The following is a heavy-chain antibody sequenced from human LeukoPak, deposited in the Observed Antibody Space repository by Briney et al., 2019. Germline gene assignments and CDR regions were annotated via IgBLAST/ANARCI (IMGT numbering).Heavy chain of an antibody. CDR3: AKVVRGVIYYYYYMDV. CDR2: IYHSGST. V-gene: IGHV4-38-2*01. J-gene: IGHJ6*03. CDR1: GYSISSGYY. D-gene: IGHD3-10*01. Sequence: SETLPLTCAVSGYSISSGYYWGWIRQPPGKGLEWIGCIYHSGSTYYNPSLKSRVTISVDTSKNQFSLNLSSVTAADTAVYYCAKVVRGVIYYYYYMDVWGKGTTVTVSS.